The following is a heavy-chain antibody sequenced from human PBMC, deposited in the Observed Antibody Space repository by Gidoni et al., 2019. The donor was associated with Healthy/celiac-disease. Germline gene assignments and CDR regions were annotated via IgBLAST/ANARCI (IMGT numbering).Heavy chain of an antibody. CDR3: AKDGVRIFGVVSNYYGMDV. J-gene: IGHJ6*02. V-gene: IGHV3-30*18. D-gene: IGHD3-3*01. CDR2: ISYDGSNK. CDR1: GFTFSSYG. Sequence: QVQLVESGGGVVQPGRSLRLSCAASGFTFSSYGMHWVRQAPGKGLEWVAVISYDGSNKYYADSVKGRFTISRDNSKNTLYLQMNSLRAEDTAVYYCAKDGVRIFGVVSNYYGMDVWGQGTTVTVSS.